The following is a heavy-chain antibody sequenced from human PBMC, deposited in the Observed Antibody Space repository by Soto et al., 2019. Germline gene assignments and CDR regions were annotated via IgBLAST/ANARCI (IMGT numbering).Heavy chain of an antibody. CDR2: IIPIFGTA. D-gene: IGHD3-22*01. Sequence: QVQLVQSGAEVKKPGSSVKVSCKASGGTFSSYAISWVRQAPGQGLEWMGGIIPIFGTANYAQKFQGRVTITADESKSTAYMELSSLRSEDTAVYYCARDLWPQPPNYYDSSGYLFAYWGQGTLVTVSS. CDR3: ARDLWPQPPNYYDSSGYLFAY. V-gene: IGHV1-69*01. J-gene: IGHJ4*02. CDR1: GGTFSSYA.